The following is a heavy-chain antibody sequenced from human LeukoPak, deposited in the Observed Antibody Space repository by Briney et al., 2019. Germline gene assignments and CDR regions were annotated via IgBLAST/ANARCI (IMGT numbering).Heavy chain of an antibody. CDR1: GGSISSYY. D-gene: IGHD3-22*01. CDR2: FYTSGST. J-gene: IGHJ6*03. CDR3: ARDSYYYDSSDYLLYDYTDV. V-gene: IGHV4-4*07. Sequence: SETLSLTCTVSGGSISSYYWSWIRQPAGKGLEWVGRFYTSGSTNYNPSLKGRATISVDKSNNQFSLRLRSVTAADTAVYYCARDSYYYDSSDYLLYDYTDVWGKGITVTVSS.